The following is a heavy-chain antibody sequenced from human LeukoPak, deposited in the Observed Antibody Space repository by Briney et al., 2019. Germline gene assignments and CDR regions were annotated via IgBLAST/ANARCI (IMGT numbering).Heavy chain of an antibody. CDR2: IYHSGST. J-gene: IGHJ6*02. CDR1: GGSIGSGGYS. Sequence: PSETLSLTCAVSGGSIGSGGYSWSWIRQPPGKGLEWIGYIYHSGSTYYNPSLKSRVTISVDRSKNQFSLKLSSVTAADTAVYYCVGDQYYYGMDVWGQGTTVTVSS. V-gene: IGHV4-30-2*01. CDR3: VGDQYYYGMDV.